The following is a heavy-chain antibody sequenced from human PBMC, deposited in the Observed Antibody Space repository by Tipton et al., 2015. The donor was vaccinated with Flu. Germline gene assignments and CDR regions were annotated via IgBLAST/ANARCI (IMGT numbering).Heavy chain of an antibody. J-gene: IGHJ4*02. CDR1: GFTFSDYY. V-gene: IGHV3-11*01. D-gene: IGHD5-24*01. CDR2: ISATGNTQ. Sequence: QLVQSGGGLVKPGESLRLSCAASGFTFSDYYMSWIRQAPGKGLEWVSYISATGNTQYYADSVRGRFTISRDNAKNSLYLQMSNLRAEDTDVFYCARSGNYPLDFWGQGTLVTVSS. CDR3: ARSGNYPLDF.